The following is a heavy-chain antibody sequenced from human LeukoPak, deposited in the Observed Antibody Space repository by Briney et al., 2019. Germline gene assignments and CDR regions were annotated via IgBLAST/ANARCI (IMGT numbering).Heavy chain of an antibody. CDR1: GFTFNSYA. CDR3: ARDIVGATFDY. Sequence: GGSLRLSCAASGFTFNSYATHWVRQAPGKGLEWVAVISYDGSNKYYADSVKGRFTISRDNSKNTLYLQMNSLRAEDTAVYYCARDIVGATFDYWGQGTLVTVSS. CDR2: ISYDGSNK. D-gene: IGHD1-26*01. V-gene: IGHV3-30-3*01. J-gene: IGHJ4*02.